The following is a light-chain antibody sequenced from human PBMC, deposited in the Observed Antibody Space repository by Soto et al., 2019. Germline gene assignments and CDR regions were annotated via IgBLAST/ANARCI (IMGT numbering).Light chain of an antibody. V-gene: IGLV1-44*01. CDR3: AAWDDGLNGSV. Sequence: QSALTQPPSASGTPGQRVTISCSGSSSNIGRNTVNWYQQVPGTAPKLLIYNNNQRPSGVPDRFSGSKSGTSASLAIIGLQSEDEADYYCAAWDDGLNGSVFGAGTEVTDL. CDR2: NNN. J-gene: IGLJ1*01. CDR1: SSNIGRNT.